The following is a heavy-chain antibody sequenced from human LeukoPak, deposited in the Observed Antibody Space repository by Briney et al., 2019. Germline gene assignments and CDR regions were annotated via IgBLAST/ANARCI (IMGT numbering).Heavy chain of an antibody. CDR2: TNLHGTTV. D-gene: IGHD3-16*01. Sequence: PGGSLRLSCAVSGLSFSNYWMHWVRQAPGKGLVWVARTNLHGTTVDYADSVKGRFTISRDNAKNTLFLQMNSLRAEDTAVYYCASAYTYVRLGDNWGQGTLVTVSS. V-gene: IGHV3-74*01. CDR3: ASAYTYVRLGDN. J-gene: IGHJ4*02. CDR1: GLSFSNYW.